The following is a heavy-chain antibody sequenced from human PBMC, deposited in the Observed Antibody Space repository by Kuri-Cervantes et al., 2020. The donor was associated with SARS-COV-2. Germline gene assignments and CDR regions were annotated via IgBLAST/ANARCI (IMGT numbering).Heavy chain of an antibody. CDR1: GGSISSYY. CDR2: IYTSGST. D-gene: IGHD3-22*01. V-gene: IGHV4-4*07. CDR3: ARELGITMSWDAFDI. J-gene: IGHJ3*02. Sequence: SETPSLTCTVSGGSISSYYWSWIRQPAGRGLEWIGRIYTSGSTNYNPSLKSRVTMSVDTSKNQFSLKLSSVTAADTAVYYCARELGITMSWDAFDIWGQGTMVTVSS.